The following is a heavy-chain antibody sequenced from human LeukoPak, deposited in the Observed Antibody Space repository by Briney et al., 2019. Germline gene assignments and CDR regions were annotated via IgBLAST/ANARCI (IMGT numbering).Heavy chain of an antibody. Sequence: SGPTLVKPTQTLTLTCTFSGFSLSTSGVGVGWIRQSPGKALEWLALIYWDDDKRYSPSLKSRLTITKDTSKNQVVLTMTNMDPVDTATYYCAHSWIQLWTKNAFDIWGQGTMVTVSS. J-gene: IGHJ3*02. V-gene: IGHV2-5*02. CDR2: IYWDDDK. CDR3: AHSWIQLWTKNAFDI. CDR1: GFSLSTSGVG. D-gene: IGHD5-18*01.